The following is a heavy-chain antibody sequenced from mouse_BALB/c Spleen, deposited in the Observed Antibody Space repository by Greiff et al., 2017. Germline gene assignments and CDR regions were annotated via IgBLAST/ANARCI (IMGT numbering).Heavy chain of an antibody. CDR1: GFTFTDYY. J-gene: IGHJ3*01. V-gene: IGHV7-3*02. CDR2: IRNKANGYTT. Sequence: EVKLVESGGGLVQPGGSLRLSCATSGFTFTDYYMSWVRQPPGKALEWLGFIRNKANGYTTEYSASVKGRFTISRDNSQSILYLQMNTLRAEDSATYYCARDVPIIRGFAYWGQGTLVTVSA. CDR3: ARDVPIIRGFAY.